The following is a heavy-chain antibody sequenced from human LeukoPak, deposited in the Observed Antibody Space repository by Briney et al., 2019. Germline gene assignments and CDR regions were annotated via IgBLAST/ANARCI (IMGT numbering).Heavy chain of an antibody. J-gene: IGHJ5*02. CDR2: INHSGST. CDR1: GGSFSGYY. CDR3: ARRVYSSGWKGWFDP. D-gene: IGHD6-19*01. V-gene: IGHV4-34*01. Sequence: SETLSLTCAVYGGSFSGYYWSWIRQPPGKGLEWIGEINHSGSTNYNPSLKSRVTISVDTSKNQFSLKLSSVTAADTAVYYCARRVYSSGWKGWFDPWGQGTLVNVSS.